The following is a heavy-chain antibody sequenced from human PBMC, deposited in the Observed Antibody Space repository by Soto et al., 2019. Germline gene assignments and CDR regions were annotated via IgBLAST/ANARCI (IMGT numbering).Heavy chain of an antibody. CDR3: ATSGSGYYTEGADY. J-gene: IGHJ4*02. CDR2: IYHSGST. CDR1: SGSISSSNW. Sequence: SETLSLTCAVSSGSISSSNWWSWVRQPPGKGLEWIGEIYHSGSTNYNPSLKSRVTISVDKSKNQFSLKLSSVTAADTAVYYCATSGSGYYTEGADYWGQGTLVTVSS. D-gene: IGHD3-3*01. V-gene: IGHV4-4*02.